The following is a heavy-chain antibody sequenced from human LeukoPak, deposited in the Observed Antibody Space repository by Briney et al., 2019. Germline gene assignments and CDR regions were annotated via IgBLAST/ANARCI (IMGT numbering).Heavy chain of an antibody. Sequence: VASVKVSCKASGGTFSSYTISWVRQAPGQGLEWMGRIIPILGIANYAQKFQGRVTITADKSTSTAYMELSSLRSEDTAVYYCARAFPIGDSNYPSYYYYYMDVWGKGTPVNGSS. D-gene: IGHD4-11*01. CDR3: ARAFPIGDSNYPSYYYYYMDV. CDR1: GGTFSSYT. CDR2: IIPILGIA. J-gene: IGHJ6*03. V-gene: IGHV1-69*02.